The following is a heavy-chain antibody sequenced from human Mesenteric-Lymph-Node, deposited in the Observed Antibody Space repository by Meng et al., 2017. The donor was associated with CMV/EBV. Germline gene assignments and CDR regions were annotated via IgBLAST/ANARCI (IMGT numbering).Heavy chain of an antibody. D-gene: IGHD2-21*02. CDR3: AKGSRTAVTAPFDY. CDR1: GFTFDDYA. J-gene: IGHJ4*02. Sequence: SLRLSCAASGFTFDDYAMHWVRQAPGKGLEYVSGTSWNSDTIGYADSVRGRFTISRDNAKNSLYLQMNSLRGEDMALYFCAKGSRTAVTAPFDYWGQGTLVTVSS. V-gene: IGHV3-9*03. CDR2: TSWNSDTI.